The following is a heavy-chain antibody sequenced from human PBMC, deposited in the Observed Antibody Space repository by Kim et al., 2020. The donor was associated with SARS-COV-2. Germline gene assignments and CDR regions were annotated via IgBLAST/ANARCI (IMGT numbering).Heavy chain of an antibody. J-gene: IGHJ5*02. Sequence: GGSLRLSCAASGFTFSSYAMSWVRQAPGKGLEWVSAISGSGGSTYYADSVKGRFTISRDNSKNTLYLQMNSLRAEDTAVYYCAPRRRSSNTNNWFDPWGQGTLVTVSS. CDR2: ISGSGGST. CDR1: GFTFSSYA. V-gene: IGHV3-23*01. CDR3: APRRRSSNTNNWFDP. D-gene: IGHD6-6*01.